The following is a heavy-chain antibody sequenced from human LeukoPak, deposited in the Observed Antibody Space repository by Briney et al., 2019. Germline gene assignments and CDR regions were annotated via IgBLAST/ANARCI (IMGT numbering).Heavy chain of an antibody. CDR2: ISSSSSYT. CDR1: GFTFSDYY. CDR3: ASHLPYYYGMDV. J-gene: IGHJ6*02. Sequence: PGGSLRLSCAASGFTFSDYYMSWIRQAPGKGLEWVSYISSSSSYTNYADSVKGRFTISRDNAKNSLYLQMNSLRAEDTAVYYCASHLPYYYGMDVWGQGTTVTVS. D-gene: IGHD3-3*02. V-gene: IGHV3-11*03.